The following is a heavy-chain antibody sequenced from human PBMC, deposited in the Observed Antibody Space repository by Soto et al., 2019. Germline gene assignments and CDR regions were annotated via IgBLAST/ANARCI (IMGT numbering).Heavy chain of an antibody. J-gene: IGHJ5*02. V-gene: IGHV3-53*02. D-gene: IGHD4-17*01. Sequence: EVQLVETGGGLIQPGGSLRLSCAASGFTVSSNYMSWVRQAPGKGLEWVSVIYSGGSTYYADSVKGRFTISRDNSKNTLYLQMNSLRAEDMAVYYCARDHGDYLNWFDPWGQGTLVTVSS. CDR3: ARDHGDYLNWFDP. CDR1: GFTVSSNY. CDR2: IYSGGST.